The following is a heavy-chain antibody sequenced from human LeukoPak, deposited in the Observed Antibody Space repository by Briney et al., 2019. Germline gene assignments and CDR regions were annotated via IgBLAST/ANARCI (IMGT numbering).Heavy chain of an antibody. CDR1: GGSISSGGYY. Sequence: SETLSLTCTVSGGSISSGGYYWSWIRQHPGKGLEWIGYIYYSGSTYYNPSLKSRVTISVDTSKNQFSLKLSSVTAADTAVYYCARGQIPYCDSSGYYYWGQGTLVTVSS. CDR2: IYYSGST. D-gene: IGHD3-22*01. J-gene: IGHJ4*02. V-gene: IGHV4-31*03. CDR3: ARGQIPYCDSSGYYY.